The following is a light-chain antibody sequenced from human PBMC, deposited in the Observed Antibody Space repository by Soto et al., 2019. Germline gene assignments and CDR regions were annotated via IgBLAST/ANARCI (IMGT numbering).Light chain of an antibody. CDR3: QQYDSYQT. Sequence: TQSAATLSATERDRVTITCRASQSISSWLAWYQQKPGKAPKLLIYKASSLESGVPSRFSGGGSGTEFTLTISSLKPDDFATYYCQQYDSYQTFGQGTMVDI. J-gene: IGKJ1*01. CDR1: QSISSW. CDR2: KAS. V-gene: IGKV1-5*03.